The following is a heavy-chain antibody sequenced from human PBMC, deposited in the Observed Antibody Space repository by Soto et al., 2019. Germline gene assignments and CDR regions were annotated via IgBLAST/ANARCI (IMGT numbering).Heavy chain of an antibody. Sequence: NSWSVSEYNFTSYGSGWVRKKKGKGLEWMGIIYPGDSDTRYSPSFQGQVTISADKSISTAYLQWSSLKASDTAMYYCATHLAAAATGVLDAGYYYGMDVWGQGTTVTVSS. CDR1: EYNFTSYG. CDR3: ATHLAAAATGVLDAGYYYGMDV. D-gene: IGHD6-13*01. V-gene: IGHV5-51*01. J-gene: IGHJ6*02. CDR2: IYPGDSDT.